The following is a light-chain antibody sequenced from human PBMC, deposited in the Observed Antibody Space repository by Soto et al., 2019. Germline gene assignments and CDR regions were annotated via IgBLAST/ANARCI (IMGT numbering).Light chain of an antibody. Sequence: DIVMTQSPLSLPVTPGEPASISCRSSQSLLHSNGYNYLDWYLQKPGQSPQLLIYLGSNRASGVPDRFSGSGSGTDFTPKISRVEAEDVGVYYCMQALQTLLTFGGGTKVEIK. V-gene: IGKV2-28*01. J-gene: IGKJ4*01. CDR1: QSLLHSNGYNY. CDR3: MQALQTLLT. CDR2: LGS.